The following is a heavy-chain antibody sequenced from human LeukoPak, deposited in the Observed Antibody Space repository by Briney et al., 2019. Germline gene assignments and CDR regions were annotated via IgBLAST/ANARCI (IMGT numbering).Heavy chain of an antibody. CDR2: IYHSGST. CDR1: GGSISSSNW. J-gene: IGHJ4*02. D-gene: IGHD6-19*01. V-gene: IGHV4-4*02. Sequence: SGTLSLTCAVSGGSISSSNWWSWVRQPPGKGLEWIGEIYHSGSTNYNPSLKSRVTISVDKSKNQFSLKLSSVTAADTAVYYCARSRKSGYSSGWYFDYWGQGTLVTVSS. CDR3: ARSRKSGYSSGWYFDY.